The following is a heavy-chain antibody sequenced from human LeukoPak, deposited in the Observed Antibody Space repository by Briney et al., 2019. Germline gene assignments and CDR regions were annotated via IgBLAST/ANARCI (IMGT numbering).Heavy chain of an antibody. CDR3: AREWELRAAFDI. Sequence: GGSLRLSCAASGFTFSSYSMNWVRQAPGKGLEWVSSISSSSSYIYYADSVKGRFTISRDNAKNSLYLQMNSLRAEDTAVYYCAREWELRAAFDIWGQGTMVTVSS. CDR1: GFTFSSYS. D-gene: IGHD1-26*01. CDR2: ISSSSSYI. V-gene: IGHV3-21*01. J-gene: IGHJ3*02.